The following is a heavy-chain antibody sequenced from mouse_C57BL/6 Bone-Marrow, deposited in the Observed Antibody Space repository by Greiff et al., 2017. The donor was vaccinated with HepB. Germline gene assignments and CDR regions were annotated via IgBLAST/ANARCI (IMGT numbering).Heavy chain of an antibody. D-gene: IGHD1-1*01. CDR3: ARGPYYYGSSYDYFDY. CDR1: GYTFTSYG. Sequence: VQLQQSGAELARPGASVKLSCKASGYTFTSYGISWVKQRTGQGLEWIGEIYPRSGNTYYNEKFKGKATLTADKSSSTAYMALRSLTSEDSAVYCCARGPYYYGSSYDYFDYWGQGTTLTVSS. J-gene: IGHJ2*01. CDR2: IYPRSGNT. V-gene: IGHV1-81*01.